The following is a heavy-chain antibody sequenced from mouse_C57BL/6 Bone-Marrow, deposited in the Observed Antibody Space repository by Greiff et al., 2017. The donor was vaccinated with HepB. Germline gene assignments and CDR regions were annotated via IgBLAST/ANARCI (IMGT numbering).Heavy chain of an antibody. D-gene: IGHD1-1*01. CDR1: GYAFSSSW. V-gene: IGHV1-82*01. CDR2: IYPGDGDT. Sequence: VKLMESGPELVKPGASVKISCKASGYAFSSSWMNWVKQRPGKGPEWIGRIYPGDGDTNYNGKFKGKATLTADKSSSTAYMQLSSLTSEDSAVYFCARITTVDYFDYWGQGTTLTVSS. J-gene: IGHJ2*01. CDR3: ARITTVDYFDY.